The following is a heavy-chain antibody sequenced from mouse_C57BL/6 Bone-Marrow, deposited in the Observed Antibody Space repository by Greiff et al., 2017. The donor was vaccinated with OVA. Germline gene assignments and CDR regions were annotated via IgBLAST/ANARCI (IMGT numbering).Heavy chain of an antibody. Sequence: QVQLQQSGAELVRPGASVKMSCKASGYTFTSYNMPWVKQTPRQGLEWIGAIYPGNGDTSYNQKLKGKTTMTVDKSSSTAYMQLSSLKSEDSAVYFCARRLWPYWYFDVWGTGATVTVSS. D-gene: IGHD1-1*02. J-gene: IGHJ1*03. V-gene: IGHV1-12*01. CDR1: GYTFTSYN. CDR3: ARRLWPYWYFDV. CDR2: IYPGNGDT.